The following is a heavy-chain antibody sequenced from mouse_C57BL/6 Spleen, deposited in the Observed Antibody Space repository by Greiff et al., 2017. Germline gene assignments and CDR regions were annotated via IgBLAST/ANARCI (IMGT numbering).Heavy chain of an antibody. V-gene: IGHV1-22*01. CDR3: ARDDYELQAWFAY. J-gene: IGHJ3*01. CDR2: INPNNGGT. D-gene: IGHD2-4*01. CDR1: GYTFTDYN. Sequence: VQLKESGPELVKPGASVKMSCKASGYTFTDYNMHWVKQSHGKSLEWIGYINPNNGGTSYNQKFKGKATLTVNKSSSTAYMELRSLTSEDSAVYYCARDDYELQAWFAYWGQGTLVTVSA.